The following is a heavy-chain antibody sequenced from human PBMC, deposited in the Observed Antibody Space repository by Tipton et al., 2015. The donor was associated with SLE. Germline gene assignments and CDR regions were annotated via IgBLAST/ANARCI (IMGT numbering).Heavy chain of an antibody. V-gene: IGHV4-61*09. Sequence: TLSLTCTVSGGSISSGSYYWSWIRQPAGKGLEWIGYIYTSGSTNYNPSLESRVTISVDTSKNQFSLKLSSVTAADTAVYYCARDQDGGPSPRIWGQGTMVTVSS. D-gene: IGHD4-23*01. CDR3: ARDQDGGPSPRI. J-gene: IGHJ3*02. CDR2: IYTSGST. CDR1: GGSISSGSYY.